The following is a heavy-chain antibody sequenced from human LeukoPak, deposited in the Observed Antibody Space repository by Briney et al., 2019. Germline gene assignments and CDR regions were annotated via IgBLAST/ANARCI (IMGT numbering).Heavy chain of an antibody. CDR1: GYTFTSYY. CDR2: INPNSGGT. D-gene: IGHD1-26*01. Sequence: ASVKVSCKASGYTFTSYYMHWVRQAPGQGLEWMGWINPNSGGTNYAQKSQGRVTMTRDTSISTAYMELSRLRSDDTAVYYCASALLRQYNWFDPWGQGTLVTVSS. J-gene: IGHJ5*02. V-gene: IGHV1-2*02. CDR3: ASALLRQYNWFDP.